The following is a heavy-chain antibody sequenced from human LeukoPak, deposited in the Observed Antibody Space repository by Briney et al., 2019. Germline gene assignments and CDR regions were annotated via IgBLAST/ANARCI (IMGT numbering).Heavy chain of an antibody. CDR1: GFSFSSYR. CDR2: VSNSGDYI. V-gene: IGHV3-21*04. Sequence: GGSLRLSCAVSGFSFSSYRMNWVRQAPGKGLEWVSSVSNSGDYIHYADSVKGRFTISRDNSKNSLYLQMNSLRAEDTAVYYCAIMQWLVTEAYFDYWGQGTLVTVSS. D-gene: IGHD6-19*01. J-gene: IGHJ4*02. CDR3: AIMQWLVTEAYFDY.